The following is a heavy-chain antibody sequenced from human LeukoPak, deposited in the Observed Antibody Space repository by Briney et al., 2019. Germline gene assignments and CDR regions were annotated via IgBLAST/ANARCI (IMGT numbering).Heavy chain of an antibody. Sequence: PGGSLRLSCVASGFTFSSYAMSWVRQAPGKGLELVSAISGSGDPTYYADSVKGRFTISRDKSKNTLHLQVNSLRAEDTAVYYCVKASSDSSSYAYFHHWGQGTLVTVST. CDR2: ISGSGDPT. V-gene: IGHV3-23*01. J-gene: IGHJ1*01. D-gene: IGHD3-22*01. CDR1: GFTFSSYA. CDR3: VKASSDSSSYAYFHH.